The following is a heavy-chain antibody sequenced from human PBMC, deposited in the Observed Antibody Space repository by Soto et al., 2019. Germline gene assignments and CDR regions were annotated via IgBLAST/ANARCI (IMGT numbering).Heavy chain of an antibody. V-gene: IGHV3-11*01. Sequence: SGGSLRLSCAASGFTFSDYYMSWIRQAPGKGLEWVSYISSSGSTIYYADSVKGRFTISRDNAKNSLYLQMNSLRAEDTAVYYCAGEGIQLWLNAFDIWGQGTMVTVSS. CDR1: GFTFSDYY. D-gene: IGHD5-18*01. J-gene: IGHJ3*02. CDR2: ISSSGSTI. CDR3: AGEGIQLWLNAFDI.